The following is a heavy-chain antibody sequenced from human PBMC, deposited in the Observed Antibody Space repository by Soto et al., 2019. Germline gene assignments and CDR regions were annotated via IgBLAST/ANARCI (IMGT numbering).Heavy chain of an antibody. Sequence: GPVKGSCKVFRYTPPEISLHWVRQAPGKGLEWMGGFDPEDGETIYAQKFQGRVTMTEDTSTDTAYMELSSLRSEDTAVYYCATHTVSGGYYYGMDVWGQGTTVTVSS. CDR1: RYTPPEIS. V-gene: IGHV1-24*01. D-gene: IGHD3-16*01. CDR3: ATHTVSGGYYYGMDV. J-gene: IGHJ6*02. CDR2: FDPEDGET.